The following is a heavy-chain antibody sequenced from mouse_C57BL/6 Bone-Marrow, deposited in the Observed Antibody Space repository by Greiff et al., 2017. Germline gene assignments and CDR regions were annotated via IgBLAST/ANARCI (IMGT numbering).Heavy chain of an antibody. CDR3: ARYPFYYGSYYFDY. J-gene: IGHJ2*01. CDR2: IYPRSGNT. D-gene: IGHD1-1*01. V-gene: IGHV1-81*01. Sequence: QVQLQQSGAELARPGASVKLSCKASGYTFTSYGISWVKQRPGQGLEWIGEIYPRSGNTYYNEKFKGKATLTADTSSSTAYVELRSLTSEDSAVYFGARYPFYYGSYYFDYWGQGTTLTVSS. CDR1: GYTFTSYG.